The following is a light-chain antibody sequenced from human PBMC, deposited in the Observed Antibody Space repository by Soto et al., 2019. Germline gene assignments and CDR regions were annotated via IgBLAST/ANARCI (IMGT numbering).Light chain of an antibody. J-gene: IGKJ1*01. V-gene: IGKV1-5*01. CDR1: QSISTL. CDR3: QHYKMYSPWK. CDR2: DVS. Sequence: DIQITHSPSTVSAYARQRVTTSFRAPQSISTLWAWYQKRPGKAPKLLIYDVSSFQSGVPSRFSGSGSGREFPLTIPRLQPDDFAAYYCQHYKMYSPWKFGQGTKV.